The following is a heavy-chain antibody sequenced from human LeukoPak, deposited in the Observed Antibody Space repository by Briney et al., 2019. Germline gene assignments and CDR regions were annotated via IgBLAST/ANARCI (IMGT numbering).Heavy chain of an antibody. CDR3: ARDLRGYYTYYMDV. CDR2: ISGSSGTTI. V-gene: IGHV3-11*04. J-gene: IGHJ6*03. Sequence: GGFLSLSCAASGFIFSDYYMTLLRQAPGKGLEWVSSISGSSGTTIYYADSVKGRFTISRDNAKNSLFVQMNTLRAEDTAVYYCARDLRGYYTYYMDVWGTGTTVTVSS. CDR1: GFIFSDYY.